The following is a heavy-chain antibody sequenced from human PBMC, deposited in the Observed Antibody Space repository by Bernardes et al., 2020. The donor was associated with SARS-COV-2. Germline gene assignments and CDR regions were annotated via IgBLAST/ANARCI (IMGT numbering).Heavy chain of an antibody. CDR3: ARSPPRSWYDN. J-gene: IGHJ5*02. V-gene: IGHV3-21*06. CDR1: GFTFSAYT. CDR2: LDSSSTYI. Sequence: GGSLRLSRVASGFTFSAYTMSWVRQAPGKGLEWVSSLDSSSTYIYYADSVKGRFTISRDNAWNSLYLQMNSLRAEDTAVYYCARSPPRSWYDNWGQGTLVTVSS. D-gene: IGHD1-26*01.